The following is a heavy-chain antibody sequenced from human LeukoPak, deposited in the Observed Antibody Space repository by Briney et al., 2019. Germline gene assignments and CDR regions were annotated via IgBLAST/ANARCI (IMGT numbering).Heavy chain of an antibody. CDR1: GGSISTYY. CDR3: ARVTGMGDAFDI. V-gene: IGHV4-4*07. J-gene: IGHJ3*02. CDR2: LFTSGST. D-gene: IGHD1-20*01. Sequence: PSETLSLTCTVSGGSISTYYWSWIRQPAGKGLEWIGRLFTSGSTNYNPSLKSRVTMSVDTSKSQFSLKLNSVTAADTAVYYCARVTGMGDAFDIWGQGTMVTVSS.